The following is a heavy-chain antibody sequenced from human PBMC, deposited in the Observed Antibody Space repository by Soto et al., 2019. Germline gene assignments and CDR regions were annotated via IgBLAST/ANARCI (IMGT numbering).Heavy chain of an antibody. V-gene: IGHV5-51*01. Sequence: GESLKISCRTSGYKFTSSWIAWVRQKPGKGLEWMGIIFPSDSDTRYSPSFQGQVTISADRSTSTVFLQWASPKASDTAVYFCARKDKSGYFNWFDPWGQGTLVTSPQ. J-gene: IGHJ5*02. CDR2: IFPSDSDT. D-gene: IGHD3-22*01. CDR3: ARKDKSGYFNWFDP. CDR1: GYKFTSSW.